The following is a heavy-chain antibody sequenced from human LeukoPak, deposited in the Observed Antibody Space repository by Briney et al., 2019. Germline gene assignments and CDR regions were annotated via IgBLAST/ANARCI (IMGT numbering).Heavy chain of an antibody. J-gene: IGHJ4*02. CDR2: ISGSGGST. V-gene: IGHV3-23*01. CDR3: AKPQGSIFGVVIKDFDY. Sequence: TGGSLRLSCAASGFTFSSYAMSWVRQAPGKGLEWVSAISGSGGSTYYADSVKGRFTISRDNSKNTLYLQMNSLRAEDTAVYYCAKPQGSIFGVVIKDFDYWGQGTLVTVSS. CDR1: GFTFSSYA. D-gene: IGHD3-3*01.